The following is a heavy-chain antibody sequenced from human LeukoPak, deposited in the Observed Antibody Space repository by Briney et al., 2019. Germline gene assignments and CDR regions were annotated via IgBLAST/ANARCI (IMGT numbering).Heavy chain of an antibody. CDR1: GYTFLNYW. CDR3: ARRVDWYFDL. J-gene: IGHJ2*01. Sequence: GESLKISCAASGYTFLNYWIGWVRQMPGKGLEWMGNIFPDDSDATCSPSFQGQVTLSVDSSISTAYLHWSSLKPSDTAVYYCARRVDWYFDLWGRGTLVTVSS. CDR2: IFPDDSDA. V-gene: IGHV5-51*01.